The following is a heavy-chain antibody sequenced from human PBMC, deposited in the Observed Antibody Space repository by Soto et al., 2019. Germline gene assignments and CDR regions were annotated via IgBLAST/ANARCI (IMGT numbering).Heavy chain of an antibody. CDR3: ARAPGRNQLLFDP. V-gene: IGHV3-11*01. J-gene: IGHJ5*02. CDR1: GFTFSDYY. CDR2: ISSSGSTI. D-gene: IGHD2-2*01. Sequence: PGGSLRLSCAASGFTFSDYYMSWIRQAPGKGLEWVSYISSSGSTIYYADSVKGRFTISRDNAKNSLYLQMNSLGAEDTAVYYCARAPGRNQLLFDPWGQGTLVTVSS.